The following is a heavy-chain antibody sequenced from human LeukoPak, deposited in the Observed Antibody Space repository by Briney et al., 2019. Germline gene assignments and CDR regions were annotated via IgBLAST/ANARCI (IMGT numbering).Heavy chain of an antibody. Sequence: ASVKVSCKASGYTFTSYGISWVRRAPGQGLEWMGWISAYNGNTNYAQKLQGRVTMTTDTSTSTAYMELRSLRSDDTAVYYCARLYSSSWYEASDYWGQGTLVTVSS. D-gene: IGHD6-13*01. V-gene: IGHV1-18*01. CDR1: GYTFTSYG. J-gene: IGHJ4*02. CDR3: ARLYSSSWYEASDY. CDR2: ISAYNGNT.